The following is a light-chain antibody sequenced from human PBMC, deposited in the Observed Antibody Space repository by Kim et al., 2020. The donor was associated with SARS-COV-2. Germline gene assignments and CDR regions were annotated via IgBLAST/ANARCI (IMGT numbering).Light chain of an antibody. V-gene: IGKV1-5*03. CDR3: QQYNTYPWT. CDR1: QSISSW. J-gene: IGKJ1*01. Sequence: DIQMTQSPSTLSASVGDRVTITCRASQSISSWLAWYQQRQGKAPKVLIYRASDLEGGVPSRFSGSVSGTEFNLTISSLQPDDFATYYCQQYNTYPWTFGQGTKVDIK. CDR2: RAS.